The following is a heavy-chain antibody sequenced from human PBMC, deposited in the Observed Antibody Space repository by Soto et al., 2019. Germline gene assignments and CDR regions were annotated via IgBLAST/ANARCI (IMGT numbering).Heavy chain of an antibody. J-gene: IGHJ4*02. Sequence: LRLSCVVSGFTFSDFGMHWVRQSPGEGLAWVASISKDGLDRYYSESVKGRFTISRDDSKNTVFLQMNSLKVEDTAAYFCASPREGQWLVFDHWGQRTLVTVSS. CDR1: GFTFSDFG. D-gene: IGHD6-19*01. CDR3: ASPREGQWLVFDH. CDR2: ISKDGLDR. V-gene: IGHV3-30*19.